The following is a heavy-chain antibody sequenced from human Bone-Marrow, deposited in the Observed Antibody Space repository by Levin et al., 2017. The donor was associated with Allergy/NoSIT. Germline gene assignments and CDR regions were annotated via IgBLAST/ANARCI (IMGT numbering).Heavy chain of an antibody. D-gene: IGHD4-17*01. CDR3: ARVYGDYALGYYYYYGMDV. Sequence: GASVKVSCKASGGTFSSYAISWVRQAPGQGLEWMGGIIPIFGTANYAQKFQGRVTITADESTSTAYMELSSLRSEDTAVYYCARVYGDYALGYYYYYGMDVWGQGTTVTVSS. CDR2: IIPIFGTA. V-gene: IGHV1-69*13. CDR1: GGTFSSYA. J-gene: IGHJ6*02.